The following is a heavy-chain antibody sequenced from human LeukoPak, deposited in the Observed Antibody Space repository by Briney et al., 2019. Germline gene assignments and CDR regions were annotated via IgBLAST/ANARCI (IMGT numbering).Heavy chain of an antibody. D-gene: IGHD3-10*01. J-gene: IGHJ4*02. V-gene: IGHV4-34*01. CDR3: ARQRYYGSGSYYKD. CDR1: GGSFSGYY. CDR2: INHSGST. Sequence: SETLSLTCAIYGGSFSGYYWSWIRQPPGKGLEWIGEINHSGSTIYNPYLKSRVTISVDTSKNQFSLKLSSVTAADTAVYYCARQRYYGSGSYYKDWGQGTLVTVSS.